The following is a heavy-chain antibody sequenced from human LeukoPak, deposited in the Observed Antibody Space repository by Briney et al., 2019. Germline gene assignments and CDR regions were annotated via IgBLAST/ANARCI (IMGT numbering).Heavy chain of an antibody. V-gene: IGHV4-4*07. CDR2: IHPSGST. CDR3: ARGPPPDFHY. J-gene: IGHJ4*02. Sequence: PSETLSLTCTVSGDSISSYYWSWIRQPAGKGLEWIGRIHPSGSTNYNPSLKSRVTLSVDTSKNQFSLRLSSVTAADTAVYYCARGPPPDFHYWGRGTLVTVSS. CDR1: GDSISSYY.